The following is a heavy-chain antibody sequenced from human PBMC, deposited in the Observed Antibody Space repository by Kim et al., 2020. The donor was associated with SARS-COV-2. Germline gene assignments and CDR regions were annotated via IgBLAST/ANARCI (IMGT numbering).Heavy chain of an antibody. V-gene: IGHV3-30*18. CDR1: GFTFRNYA. CDR2: ISSDGSDE. CDR3: AKGWGFCSGGSCYPHFDF. D-gene: IGHD2-15*01. J-gene: IGHJ4*02. Sequence: GGSLRLSCTVSGFTFRNYAMHWVRQAPGKGLEWVAVISSDGSDEYYADSVKGRFTISRDNSKNTLSLQMNSLRADDTAVYYCAKGWGFCSGGSCYPHFDFWGQGTLVTVSS.